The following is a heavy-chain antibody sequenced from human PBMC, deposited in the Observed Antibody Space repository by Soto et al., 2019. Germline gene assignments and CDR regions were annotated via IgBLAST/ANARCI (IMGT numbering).Heavy chain of an antibody. V-gene: IGHV3-30*04. CDR2: IAYDGRNK. CDR3: ARDLERVFDY. CDR1: GFTISSYA. D-gene: IGHD1-1*01. Sequence: QVQLVESGGGVVQPGRSLRLSCAASGFTISSYAMDWVRQAPGKGLEWVAVIAYDGRNKYYADSVKGRFTISRDNSKNTLYLQMNSLRIEDTAVYYCARDLERVFDYWGQGTLVTVSS. J-gene: IGHJ4*02.